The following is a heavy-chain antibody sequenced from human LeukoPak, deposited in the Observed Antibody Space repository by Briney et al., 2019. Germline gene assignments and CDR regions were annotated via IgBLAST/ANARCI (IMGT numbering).Heavy chain of an antibody. Sequence: ASVKVSCKPSGYTFTTYGISCVRQAPGQGLEWMGWISAYNGNTNYAQKLQGRVTMTTDTSTSTAYMALRSLRSDDTAVYYCARENTVAYFDYWGQGTLVTVSS. V-gene: IGHV1-18*01. CDR2: ISAYNGNT. CDR1: GYTFTTYG. D-gene: IGHD4-23*01. CDR3: ARENTVAYFDY. J-gene: IGHJ4*02.